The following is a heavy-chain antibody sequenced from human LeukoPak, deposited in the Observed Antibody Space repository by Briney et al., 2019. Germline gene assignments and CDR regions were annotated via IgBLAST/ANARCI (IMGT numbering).Heavy chain of an antibody. Sequence: PWASVKVSCKASGYTFSSYGISWVRQAPGQGLEWMGWTSAYNGNTNYAQKLQGRVTMTTDTSTSTAYMELRSLRSEDTAVYYCARRLLDRRYCSSTSCYRGWFDPWGQGTLVTVSS. CDR3: ARRLLDRRYCSSTSCYRGWFDP. CDR2: TSAYNGNT. J-gene: IGHJ5*02. V-gene: IGHV1-18*01. CDR1: GYTFSSYG. D-gene: IGHD2-2*02.